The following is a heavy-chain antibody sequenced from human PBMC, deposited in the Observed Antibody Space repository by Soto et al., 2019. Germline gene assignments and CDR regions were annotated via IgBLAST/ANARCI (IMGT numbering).Heavy chain of an antibody. CDR3: ARQGLMTLTGYYEVRAFDI. D-gene: IGHD3-9*01. J-gene: IGHJ3*02. Sequence: SETLSLTCTVSGGSISSYYWSWIRQPPGKGLEWIGYIYYSGSTNYNPSLKSRVTISVDTSKNQFSLKLSSVTAADTAVYYCARQGLMTLTGYYEVRAFDIWGQGTMVTVSS. CDR2: IYYSGST. CDR1: GGSISSYY. V-gene: IGHV4-59*08.